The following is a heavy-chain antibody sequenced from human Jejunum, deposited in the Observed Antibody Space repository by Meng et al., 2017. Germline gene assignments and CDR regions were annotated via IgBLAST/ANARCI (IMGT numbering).Heavy chain of an antibody. D-gene: IGHD6-13*01. CDR2: IYPDDSDT. CDR1: GYRFTSYW. Sequence: GESLKISCKASGYRFTSYWIAWVRQMPGKGLEWMGIIYPDDSDTRYSPSFQGQITISADNSISTAYLQWSSLKASDTAMYYCARHTIAASEGFHYNMDIWGQGTTVTVSS. J-gene: IGHJ6*02. CDR3: ARHTIAASEGFHYNMDI. V-gene: IGHV5-51*01.